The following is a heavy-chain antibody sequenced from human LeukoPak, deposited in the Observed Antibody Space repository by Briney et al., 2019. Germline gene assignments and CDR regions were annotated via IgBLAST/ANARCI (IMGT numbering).Heavy chain of an antibody. CDR3: ARGPPGSTSSDY. J-gene: IGHJ4*02. CDR1: GYTFTGYY. D-gene: IGHD1-26*01. Sequence: GASVKVSCKASGYTFTGYYMHWVRQAPGQGLEWVGWMRPNNGNTGYAQKFQDRVTMTRDTSINTAYMELRSLTSEDTAVYYCARGPPGSTSSDYWGQGTLVTISS. V-gene: IGHV1-2*02. CDR2: MRPNNGNT.